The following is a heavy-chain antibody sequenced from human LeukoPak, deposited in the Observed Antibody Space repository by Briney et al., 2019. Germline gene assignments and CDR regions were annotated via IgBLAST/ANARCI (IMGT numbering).Heavy chain of an antibody. D-gene: IGHD6-13*01. V-gene: IGHV1-69*06. J-gene: IGHJ4*02. CDR3: AREKAAAGTLDY. CDR1: GGTFSSYA. Sequence: GASVKVSCKASGGTFSSYAISWVRQAPGQGLEWMGGIIPIFGTANYAQKFQGRVTITADKSTSTAYMELSSLRSEDTAVYYCAREKAAAGTLDYWGQGTLVTVSS. CDR2: IIPIFGTA.